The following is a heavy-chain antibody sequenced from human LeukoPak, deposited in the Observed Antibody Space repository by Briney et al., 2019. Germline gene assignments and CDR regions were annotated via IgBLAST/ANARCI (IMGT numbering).Heavy chain of an antibody. CDR2: ISSSSNYI. J-gene: IGHJ4*02. CDR1: GFTFSSYS. V-gene: IGHV3-21*01. D-gene: IGHD2-15*01. CDR3: ARDFTGGSCTFDY. Sequence: GGSLRLSCAASGFTFSSYSMNWVRQAPGKGLEWVSCISSSSNYIYYADSVKGRFTISRDNAKNSLYLQMNSLRAEDTAVYYCARDFTGGSCTFDYWGQGTLVTVSS.